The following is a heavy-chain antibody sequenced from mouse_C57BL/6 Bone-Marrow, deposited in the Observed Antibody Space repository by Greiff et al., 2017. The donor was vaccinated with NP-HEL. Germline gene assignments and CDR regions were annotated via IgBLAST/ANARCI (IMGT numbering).Heavy chain of an antibody. CDR2: IYPGSGST. J-gene: IGHJ4*01. D-gene: IGHD1-1*01. CDR3: TRSGSSHYYAMDY. V-gene: IGHV1-55*01. Sequence: VQLQQSGAELVKPGASVKMSCKASGYTFTSYWITWVKQRPGQGLEWIGDIYPGSGSTNYNEKFKSKATLTVDTSSSTAYMQLSSLTSEDSAVYYGTRSGSSHYYAMDYWGQGTSVTVSS. CDR1: GYTFTSYW.